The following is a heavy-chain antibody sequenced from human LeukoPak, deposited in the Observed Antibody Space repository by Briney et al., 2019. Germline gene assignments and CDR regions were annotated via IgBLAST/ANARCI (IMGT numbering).Heavy chain of an antibody. J-gene: IGHJ4*02. CDR2: IYHSGST. D-gene: IGHD3-10*01. CDR3: ARAVRRVNYVDY. Sequence: SQTLSLTCAVSGGSISSGGYSWSWIRQPPGKGLEWIGYIYHSGSTYYNPSLKSRVTISVDRSKNQFSLKLSSVTAADTAVYYCARAVRRVNYVDYWGQGTLVTVSS. CDR1: GGSISSGGYS. V-gene: IGHV4-30-2*01.